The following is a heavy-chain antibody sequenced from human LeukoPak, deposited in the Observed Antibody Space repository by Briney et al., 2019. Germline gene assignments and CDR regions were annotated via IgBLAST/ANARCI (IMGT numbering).Heavy chain of an antibody. CDR2: IIPVLNIT. V-gene: IGHV1-69*04. J-gene: IGHJ6*02. CDR3: ARDQGLTAPPPYGLDV. CDR1: GGTFSSSA. Sequence: SVKVSCKTSGGTFSSSAITWVRQAPGQGLEWMGRIIPVLNITTYAQKFQGSVTITADTSTSIVYKELSSLRSEETAVYYCARDQGLTAPPPYGLDVWGQGTTVIVSS. D-gene: IGHD5-18*01.